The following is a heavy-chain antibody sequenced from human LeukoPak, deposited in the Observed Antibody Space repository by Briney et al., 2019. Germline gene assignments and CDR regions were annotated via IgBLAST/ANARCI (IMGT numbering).Heavy chain of an antibody. Sequence: GESLKISCKGSGYSFTSYWIGWVRQMPGKGLEWMGIIYPGDSDTTYSPSFQGQVTISADKSISTAYLQWSSLKASDTAMYYCASAGDSSGYYYFSAFDIRGQGTMVTVSS. D-gene: IGHD3-22*01. CDR1: GYSFTSYW. CDR2: IYPGDSDT. J-gene: IGHJ3*02. CDR3: ASAGDSSGYYYFSAFDI. V-gene: IGHV5-51*01.